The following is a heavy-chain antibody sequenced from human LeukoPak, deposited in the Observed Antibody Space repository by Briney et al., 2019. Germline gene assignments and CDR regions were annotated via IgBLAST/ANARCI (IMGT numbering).Heavy chain of an antibody. CDR2: INPDASAR. CDR1: GFTFSTYW. J-gene: IGHJ4*02. CDR3: ARGLAAAVGFGDC. V-gene: IGHV3-74*01. D-gene: IGHD6-25*01. Sequence: GGSLRLSCAASGFTFSTYWVHRVRHVPGKGPVCVSFINPDASARGHADSVEGRFSISRDNAKKAVYLQLNSLRAEDTAIYYCARGLAAAVGFGDCWGRGTLVTVS.